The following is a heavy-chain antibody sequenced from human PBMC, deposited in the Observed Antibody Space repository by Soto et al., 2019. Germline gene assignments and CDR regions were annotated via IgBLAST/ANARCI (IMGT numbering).Heavy chain of an antibody. CDR1: GFTFSSYA. Sequence: HPGGSLRLSCAASGFTFSSYAMHWVRQAPGKGLEWVAVISYDGSNKYYADSVKGRFTISRDNSKNTLYLQMNSLRAEDTAVYYCARVEDIVVVPAATIEQYGMDVWGQGXTVTVSS. J-gene: IGHJ6*02. D-gene: IGHD2-2*01. V-gene: IGHV3-30-3*01. CDR3: ARVEDIVVVPAATIEQYGMDV. CDR2: ISYDGSNK.